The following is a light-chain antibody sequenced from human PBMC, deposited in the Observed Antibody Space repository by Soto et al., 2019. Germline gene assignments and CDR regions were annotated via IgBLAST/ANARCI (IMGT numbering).Light chain of an antibody. V-gene: IGKV3-11*01. CDR3: QQRSNWPPT. CDR2: DAS. Sequence: EIVLTQSSATLSLSPGERATLSCRASQSVSSYLAWYQQKPGQAPRLLIYDASNRATGIPARFSGSGSGTDFTLTISSLEPEDFAVYYCQQRSNWPPTFGXGTKVDI. J-gene: IGKJ1*01. CDR1: QSVSSY.